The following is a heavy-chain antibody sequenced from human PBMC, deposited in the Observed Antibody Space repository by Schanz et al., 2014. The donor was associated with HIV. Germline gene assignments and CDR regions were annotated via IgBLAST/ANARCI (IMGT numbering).Heavy chain of an antibody. CDR2: IWNDGSNT. CDR3: ARDRLHPGNGMDA. CDR1: GFTFSDYG. Sequence: QVQLVESGGGVVQPGRSLRLSCAASGFTFSDYGMHWVRQAPGKGLEWVAVIWNDGSNTFYADSVKGRFTISRDNSKKTVSLQMNNLRAEDTAVYYCARDRLHPGNGMDAGGQGTTVTVS. V-gene: IGHV3-33*01. D-gene: IGHD4-4*01. J-gene: IGHJ6*02.